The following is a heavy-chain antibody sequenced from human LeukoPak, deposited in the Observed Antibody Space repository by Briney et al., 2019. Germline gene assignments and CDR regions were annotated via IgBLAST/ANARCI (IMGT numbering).Heavy chain of an antibody. CDR2: IYYSGST. D-gene: IGHD5-24*01. CDR1: GGSISSYY. Sequence: SETLSLTCTVSGGSISSYYWSWIRQPPGKGLEWIGYIYYSGSTNYNPSLKGRVTISVDTSKNQFSLKLSSVTAADTAVYYCARDGWNYYYYGMDVWGQGTTVTVSS. CDR3: ARDGWNYYYYGMDV. J-gene: IGHJ6*02. V-gene: IGHV4-59*01.